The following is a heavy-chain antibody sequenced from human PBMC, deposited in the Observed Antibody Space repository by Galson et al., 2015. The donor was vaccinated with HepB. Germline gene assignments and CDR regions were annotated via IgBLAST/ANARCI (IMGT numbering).Heavy chain of an antibody. V-gene: IGHV3-20*04. CDR3: ARDGHPLSYDSSGYSYFDY. CDR2: INWNGGST. J-gene: IGHJ4*02. CDR1: GFTFDDYG. D-gene: IGHD3-22*01. Sequence: SLRLSCAASGFTFDDYGMSWVRQAPGKGLEWVSGINWNGGSTGYADPVKGRFTISRDNAKNSLYLQMNSLRAEDTALYYCARDGHPLSYDSSGYSYFDYWGQGTLVTVSS.